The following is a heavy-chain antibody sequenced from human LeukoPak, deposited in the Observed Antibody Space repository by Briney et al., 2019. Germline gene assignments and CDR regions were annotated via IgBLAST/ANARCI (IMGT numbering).Heavy chain of an antibody. D-gene: IGHD3-10*01. CDR3: ARWFGELPYYYYMDV. J-gene: IGHJ6*03. CDR1: GGTFSSYA. CDR2: ISAYNGNT. V-gene: IGHV1-18*01. Sequence: ASVKVSCKASGGTFSSYAISWVRQAPGQGLEWMGWISAYNGNTNYAQKLQGRVTMTTDTSTSTAYMELRSLRSDDTAVYYCARWFGELPYYYYMDVWGKGTTVTVSS.